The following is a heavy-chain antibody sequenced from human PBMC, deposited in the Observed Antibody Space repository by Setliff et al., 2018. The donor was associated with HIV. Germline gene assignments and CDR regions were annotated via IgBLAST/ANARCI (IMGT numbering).Heavy chain of an antibody. CDR2: ISGSGDIT. CDR1: GFSFRSYA. D-gene: IGHD4-4*01. CDR3: AKTQTVITVYGPFDS. J-gene: IGHJ4*02. V-gene: IGHV3-23*01. Sequence: GGSLRLSCAASGFSFRSYAVSWVRQAPGKGLEWVSVISGSGDITYYRESVKCRFTVSRDNSNNTVYLQMNSLRAEDTAMYYCAKTQTVITVYGPFDSWGQGTPVTVSS.